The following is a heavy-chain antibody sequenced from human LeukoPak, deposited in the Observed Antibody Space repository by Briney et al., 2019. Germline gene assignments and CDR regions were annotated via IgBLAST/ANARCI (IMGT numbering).Heavy chain of an antibody. D-gene: IGHD1-26*01. Sequence: ASVKVSCKVSGYTLTELSMHWVRQAPGKGLEWMGGFDPEDGETIYAQKFQGRVTMTEDTSTDTAYMELSSLRSEDTAVYYCATDLVGATTDYYYGIDVWGQGTTVTVSS. CDR3: ATDLVGATTDYYYGIDV. J-gene: IGHJ6*02. V-gene: IGHV1-24*01. CDR2: FDPEDGET. CDR1: GYTLTELS.